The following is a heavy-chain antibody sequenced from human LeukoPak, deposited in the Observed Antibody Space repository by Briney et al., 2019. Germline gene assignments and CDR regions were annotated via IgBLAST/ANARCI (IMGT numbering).Heavy chain of an antibody. CDR1: GFTVSCNY. CDR2: IYSGGST. V-gene: IGHV3-53*01. J-gene: IGHJ4*02. D-gene: IGHD3-22*01. CDR3: ASADSSGYRHFDY. Sequence: PGGSLRLSCAASGFTVSCNYMSWVRQAPGKGLEWVSVIYSGGSTYYADSVKGRFTISRDNSKNTLYLQMNSLRAEDTAVYYCASADSSGYRHFDYWGQGTLVTVSS.